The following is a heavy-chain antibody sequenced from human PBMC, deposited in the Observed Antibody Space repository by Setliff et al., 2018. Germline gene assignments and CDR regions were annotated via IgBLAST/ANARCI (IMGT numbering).Heavy chain of an antibody. V-gene: IGHV1-69*02. J-gene: IGHJ4*02. D-gene: IGHD3-22*01. Sequence: SVKVSCKASGGTFSSYTISWVRQAPGQGLEWMGRIIPILGIANYAQKFQGRVTITADKSTGIIYMELTSLRSDDTAVYYCARHPPPPNYFDIGALDSWGQGTLVTVS. CDR3: ARHPPPPNYFDIGALDS. CDR2: IIPILGIA. CDR1: GGTFSSYT.